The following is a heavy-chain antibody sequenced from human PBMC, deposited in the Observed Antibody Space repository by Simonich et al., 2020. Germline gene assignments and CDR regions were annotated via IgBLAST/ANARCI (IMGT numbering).Heavy chain of an antibody. D-gene: IGHD5-18*01. CDR1: GYTFTGYY. V-gene: IGHV1-2*02. J-gene: IGHJ5*02. Sequence: QVQLVQSGAEGKKPGASVKVSCKASGYTFTGYYRHWVRQAPGTGLEGMGWINPNSGGTNYAQKFQGRVTMTRDTSISTAYMELSRLRSDDTAVYYCARLGYSYGNWFDPWGQGTLVTVSS. CDR3: ARLGYSYGNWFDP. CDR2: INPNSGGT.